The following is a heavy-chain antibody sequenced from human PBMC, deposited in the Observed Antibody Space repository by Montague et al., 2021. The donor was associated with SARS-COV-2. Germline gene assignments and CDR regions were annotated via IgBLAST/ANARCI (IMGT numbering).Heavy chain of an antibody. Sequence: SETLSLTCAVSGASITTYYWSWIRQPPGQGLEWIGHIYYNEKTNYNPSLKSRVTILMDTPKNHFSLKVTSVTAADTALYFCAGGQQMNYFDFWGQATLVTVSS. V-gene: IGHV4-59*13. J-gene: IGHJ4*02. CDR1: GASITTYY. CDR2: IYYNEKT. D-gene: IGHD1/OR15-1a*01. CDR3: AGGQQMNYFDF.